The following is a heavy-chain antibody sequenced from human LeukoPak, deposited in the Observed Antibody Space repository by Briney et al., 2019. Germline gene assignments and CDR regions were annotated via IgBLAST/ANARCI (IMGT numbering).Heavy chain of an antibody. CDR2: IYYSGST. D-gene: IGHD1-26*01. Sequence: SETLSLTCTVSGGSISSHYWSWIRQPPGKGLEWIGYIYYSGSTNYNPSLKSRVTISVDTSKNQFSLKLSSVTAADTAVYYCARDRGGSSYIDYWGQGTLVTVSS. V-gene: IGHV4-59*11. J-gene: IGHJ4*02. CDR3: ARDRGGSSYIDY. CDR1: GGSISSHY.